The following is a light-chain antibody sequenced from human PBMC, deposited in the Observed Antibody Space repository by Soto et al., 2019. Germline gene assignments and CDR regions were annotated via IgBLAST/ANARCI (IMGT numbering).Light chain of an antibody. J-gene: IGKJ1*01. CDR3: QQYGSSPRT. CDR2: GAS. CDR1: QSVSSSY. V-gene: IGKV3-20*01. Sequence: EIVLTHSPGTLSLSPGERATLSCRASQSVSSSYLAWYQQKPGQAPRLLIYGASSRATGIPDRFSGSGSGTDFTLIISRLEPEDFAVYYCQQYGSSPRTFGQGTKVDSK.